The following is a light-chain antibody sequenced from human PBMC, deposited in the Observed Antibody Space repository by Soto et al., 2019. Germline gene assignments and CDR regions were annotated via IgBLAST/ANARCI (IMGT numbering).Light chain of an antibody. V-gene: IGLV2-8*01. J-gene: IGLJ1*01. CDR1: SDDIGYYDY. Sequence: QSVLTQPPSASGFPGQSVTISCTGTSDDIGYYDYVSWYQQHPGKAPKLVIYEVTKRPSGVPDRVSASKSGNTASLTVSGLRGEDEADYYCSSYAGSNHFVFGSGTKVTVL. CDR3: SSYAGSNHFV. CDR2: EVT.